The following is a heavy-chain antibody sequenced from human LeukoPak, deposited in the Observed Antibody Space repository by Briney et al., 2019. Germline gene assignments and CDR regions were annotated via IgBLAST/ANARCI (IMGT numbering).Heavy chain of an antibody. D-gene: IGHD3-22*01. J-gene: IGHJ3*02. CDR3: ARGRLYYESTEKRIESVAFDI. Sequence: PSETLSLMCAVYGGSFSNYYWSCIGQPPGKGMEWIGEIKNSGSPIFNPALKNRVTISGDTPTSQFSLKVNSVTAADAAIYYCARGRLYYESTEKRIESVAFDIWGQGTMVTVSS. CDR2: IKNSGSP. V-gene: IGHV4-34*01. CDR1: GGSFSNYY.